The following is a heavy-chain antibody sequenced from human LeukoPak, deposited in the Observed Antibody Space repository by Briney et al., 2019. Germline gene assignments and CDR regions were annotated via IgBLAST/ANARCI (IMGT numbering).Heavy chain of an antibody. D-gene: IGHD5-12*01. CDR2: INHSGST. V-gene: IGHV4-34*01. J-gene: IGHJ4*02. CDR1: GGAFSGYY. Sequence: SETLSLTCAVYGGAFSGYYWSWIRQPPGKGLEWIGEINHSGSTKDNPSLTSRGTISVDTSKHQFSLKLSSVPPADTAVYYCARAGKGRNSKREYSGYYFDYWGQGILVTVSS. CDR3: ARAGKGRNSKREYSGYYFDY.